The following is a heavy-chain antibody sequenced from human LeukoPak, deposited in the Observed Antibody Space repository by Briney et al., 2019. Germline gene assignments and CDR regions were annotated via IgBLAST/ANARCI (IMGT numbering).Heavy chain of an antibody. V-gene: IGHV1-69*05. D-gene: IGHD3-22*01. Sequence: EASVKVSCKASGGTFSSYAISRVRQAPGQGLEWMGGIIPIFGTANYAQKFQGRVTITTDESTSTAYMELSSLRSEDTAVYYCARDMKSSVGSSGYYYWDYWGQGTLVTVSS. CDR1: GGTFSSYA. CDR2: IIPIFGTA. J-gene: IGHJ4*02. CDR3: ARDMKSSVGSSGYYYWDY.